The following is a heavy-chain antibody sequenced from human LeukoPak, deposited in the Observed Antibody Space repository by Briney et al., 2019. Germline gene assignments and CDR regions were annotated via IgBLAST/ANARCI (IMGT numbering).Heavy chain of an antibody. J-gene: IGHJ4*02. CDR2: MNPNSGNT. D-gene: IGHD3-22*01. CDR3: ARGIVVVGFDY. Sequence: ASVKVSCKASGYTFTSYGISWVRQATGQGLEWMGWMNPNSGNTGYAQKFQGRVTMTRNTSISTAYMELSSLRSEDTAVYYCARGIVVVGFDYWGQGTLVTVSS. V-gene: IGHV1-8*02. CDR1: GYTFTSYG.